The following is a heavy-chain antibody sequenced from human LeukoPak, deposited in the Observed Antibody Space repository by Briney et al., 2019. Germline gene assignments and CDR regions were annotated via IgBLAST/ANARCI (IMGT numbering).Heavy chain of an antibody. J-gene: IGHJ4*02. CDR2: IIPFFGST. CDR3: ARMYYYDSSGYYHFDY. Sequence: GASVKVSCKASGGTFSSYAISWVRQAPGQGLEWMGGIIPFFGSTTYAQKFQGRVTINADESTSTAYMELSSLRSEDTAVYYCARMYYYDSSGYYHFDYWGQGTLVTVSS. V-gene: IGHV1-69*13. D-gene: IGHD3-22*01. CDR1: GGTFSSYA.